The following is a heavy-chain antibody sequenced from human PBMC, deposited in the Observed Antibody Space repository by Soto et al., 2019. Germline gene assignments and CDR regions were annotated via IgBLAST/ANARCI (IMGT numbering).Heavy chain of an antibody. D-gene: IGHD6-13*01. CDR1: GYTFTSYG. CDR2: ISAYNGNT. CDR3: ARDSSSWWGHSPYANGMDV. Sequence: QVQLVQSGAEVKKPGASVKVSCKASGYTFTSYGISWVRQAPGQGLEWMGWISAYNGNTNYAQKLQGRVTMTTDTSXSXAXXERRSLRSDDTAVYYCARDSSSWWGHSPYANGMDVWGQGTTVTVSS. J-gene: IGHJ6*02. V-gene: IGHV1-18*01.